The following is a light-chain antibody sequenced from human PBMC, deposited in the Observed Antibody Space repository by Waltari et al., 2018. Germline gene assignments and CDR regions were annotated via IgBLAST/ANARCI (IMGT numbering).Light chain of an antibody. CDR1: RPNIGAGND. V-gene: IGLV1-40*01. J-gene: IGLJ2*01. CDR2: GNT. CDR3: QSFDSNLNGGVL. Sequence: QSVLTQPPSVSGAPGQRVTISCTWSRPNIGAGNDVHWYQHLPGTAPKLLIYGNTDRPSGVPDRFSGSKSGTSASLAITGLRAEDEGDYYCQSFDSNLNGGVLFGGGTKLTVL.